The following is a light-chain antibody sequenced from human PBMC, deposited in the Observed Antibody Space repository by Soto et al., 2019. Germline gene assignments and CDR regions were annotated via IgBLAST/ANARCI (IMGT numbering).Light chain of an antibody. J-gene: IGLJ1*01. CDR2: EVY. V-gene: IGLV2-8*01. Sequence: QSVLTQPPSASGSPGQSVTISCTGTSSDVGGYNYVSWYQHHPGKAPKLIIYEVYKRPSGVPDRFSGSKSGNTAALTVSGFQVEDEADYYCSSYVGTNSYVFGTGTKVTVL. CDR3: SSYVGTNSYV. CDR1: SSDVGGYNY.